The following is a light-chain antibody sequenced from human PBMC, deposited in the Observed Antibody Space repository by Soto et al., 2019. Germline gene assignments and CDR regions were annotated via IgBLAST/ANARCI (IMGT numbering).Light chain of an antibody. CDR3: QQYDNWPPWT. CDR1: QNIDYY. V-gene: IGKV3-11*01. Sequence: EIVLTQSPSTLSLSPGESATLSCRAIQNIDYYLHWYQQKPGQSPRLVIYDTFNRATGVPARFSGSGSGTEFTLTVSSLQSEDFAVYYCQQYDNWPPWTFGQGTKGDIK. J-gene: IGKJ1*01. CDR2: DTF.